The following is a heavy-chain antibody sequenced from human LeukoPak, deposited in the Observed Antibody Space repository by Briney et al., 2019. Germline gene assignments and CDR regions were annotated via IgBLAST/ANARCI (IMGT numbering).Heavy chain of an antibody. D-gene: IGHD3-3*01. V-gene: IGHV1-69*13. CDR2: IIPIFGTA. J-gene: IGHJ4*02. CDR1: GGTFSSYA. CDR3: ARDGGYDFWSGYYWN. Sequence: SVKVSCKASGGTFSSYAISWVRQAPGQGLEWMGGIIPIFGTANYAQKFQGRVTITADESTSTAYMELSSLRSEDTAVYYCARDGGYDFWSGYYWNWGQGTLVTVSS.